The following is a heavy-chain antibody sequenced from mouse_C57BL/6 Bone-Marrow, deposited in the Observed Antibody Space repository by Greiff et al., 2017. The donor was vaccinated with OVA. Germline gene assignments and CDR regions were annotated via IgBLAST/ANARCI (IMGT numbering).Heavy chain of an antibody. CDR1: GYTFTDYY. J-gene: IGHJ2*01. CDR2: IFPGSGST. CDR3: ARAGGYYVPFDY. D-gene: IGHD2-3*01. V-gene: IGHV1-75*01. Sequence: VKLVESGPELVKPGASVKISCKASGYTFTDYYINWVKQRPGQGLEWIGWIFPGSGSTYYNEKFKGKATLTVDKSSSTAYMLLSSLTSEDSAVYFCARAGGYYVPFDYWGQGTTLTVSS.